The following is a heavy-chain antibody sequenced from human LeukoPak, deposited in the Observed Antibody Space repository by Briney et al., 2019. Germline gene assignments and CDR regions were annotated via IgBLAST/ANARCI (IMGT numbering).Heavy chain of an antibody. CDR2: ISSSGSTI. D-gene: IGHD2-2*01. V-gene: IGHV3-11*01. J-gene: IGHJ5*02. CDR3: ARGGSSTSSEYNWFDP. CDR1: GFTFSDYY. Sequence: PGGSLRLSCAAFGFTFSDYYMSWIRQAPGKGLEWVSYISSSGSTIYYADSVKGRFTLSRDNAKNSLYLQMNSLRAEDTAVYYCARGGSSTSSEYNWFDPWGQGTLVTVSS.